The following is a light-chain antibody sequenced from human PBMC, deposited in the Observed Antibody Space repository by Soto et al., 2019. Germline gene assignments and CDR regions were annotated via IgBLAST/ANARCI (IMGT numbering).Light chain of an antibody. Sequence: QSVLTQPASVSGSPGQSITISCTGTSSDVGGYNFVSWYQHHPGKVPKLMLYEVSNRPSGVSSRFSGSKSGNTASLTISGLQAEDEADYYCSSYTTTNTLVFGTGTKATVL. CDR3: SSYTTTNTLV. V-gene: IGLV2-14*01. CDR2: EVS. CDR1: SSDVGGYNF. J-gene: IGLJ1*01.